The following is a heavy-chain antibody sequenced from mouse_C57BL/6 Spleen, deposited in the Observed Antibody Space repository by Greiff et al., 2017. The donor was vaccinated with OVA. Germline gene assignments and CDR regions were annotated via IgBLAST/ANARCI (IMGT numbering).Heavy chain of an antibody. Sequence: EVKLVESGGGLVKPGGSLKLSCAASGFTFSSYAMSWVRQTPEKRLEWVATISDGGSYTYYPDNVKGRFTISRDNAKNNLYLQMSHLKSEDTAMYYCAMRTGTAYWGQGTLVTVSA. V-gene: IGHV5-4*03. D-gene: IGHD4-1*01. CDR3: AMRTGTAY. J-gene: IGHJ3*01. CDR2: ISDGGSYT. CDR1: GFTFSSYA.